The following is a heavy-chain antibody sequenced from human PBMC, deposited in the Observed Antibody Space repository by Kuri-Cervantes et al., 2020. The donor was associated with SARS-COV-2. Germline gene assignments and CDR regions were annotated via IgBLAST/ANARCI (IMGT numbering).Heavy chain of an antibody. CDR1: GYTFTGYY. J-gene: IGHJ3*02. D-gene: IGHD6-19*01. CDR3: ASVQWLAAFDI. V-gene: IGHV1-2*02. Sequence: ASVKVSCKASGYTFTGYYMHWLRQAPGQGLEWMGWINPNSGDTNYAQKFQGRVTMTRDTSIGTAYLDLSRLRSDDTAVYYCASVQWLAAFDIWGQGTMVTVSS. CDR2: INPNSGDT.